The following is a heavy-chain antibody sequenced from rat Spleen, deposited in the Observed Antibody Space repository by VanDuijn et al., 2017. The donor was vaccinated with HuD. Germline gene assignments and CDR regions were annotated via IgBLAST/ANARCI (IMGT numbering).Heavy chain of an antibody. CDR2: INTGGGIT. Sequence: EVQLVESGGGLVQPGRSLKLSCAASGFTFSDYNMAWVRQTPTKGLEWFASINTGGGITYYRDSVKGRFTISRDNAKSTLYLQVDSLRSEDTATYYCARHGYYDGYYPYFDYWGQGVMVTVSS. CDR3: ARHGYYDGYYPYFDY. CDR1: GFTFSDYN. D-gene: IGHD1-12*03. V-gene: IGHV5-25*01. J-gene: IGHJ2*01.